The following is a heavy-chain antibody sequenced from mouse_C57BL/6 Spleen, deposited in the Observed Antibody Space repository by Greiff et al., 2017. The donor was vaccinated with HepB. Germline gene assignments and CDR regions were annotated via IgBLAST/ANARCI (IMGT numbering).Heavy chain of an antibody. CDR1: GYTFTSYW. D-gene: IGHD1-1*01. CDR2: IDPSDSYT. CDR3: ASTTDYYAMDY. J-gene: IGHJ4*01. V-gene: IGHV1-69*01. Sequence: VQLQQSGAELVMPGASVKLSCKASGYTFTSYWMHWVKQRPGQGLEWIGEIDPSDSYTNYNQKFKGKSTLTVDKYSSTAYMQLSSLTSEDSAVYYCASTTDYYAMDYWGQGTSVTVSS.